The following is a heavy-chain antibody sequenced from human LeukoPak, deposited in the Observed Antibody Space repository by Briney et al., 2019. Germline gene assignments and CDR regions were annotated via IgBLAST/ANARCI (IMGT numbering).Heavy chain of an antibody. Sequence: PGSPLRLSCAASGFTFNNYAMTWVRKAPGKGLKWVSAISSGNGSSFSVDSVKGRFTISRDNSKNTLYLQMNSLRAEDTAVYYCVPHTVIVTVAYWGKGTLVTVSS. CDR1: GFTFNNYA. V-gene: IGHV3-23*01. CDR3: VPHTVIVTVAY. J-gene: IGHJ4*02. D-gene: IGHD2/OR15-2a*01. CDR2: ISSGNGSS.